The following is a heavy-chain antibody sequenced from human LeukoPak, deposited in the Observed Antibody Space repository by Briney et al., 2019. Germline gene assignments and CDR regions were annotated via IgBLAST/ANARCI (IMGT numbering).Heavy chain of an antibody. CDR2: IIPIFGTA. V-gene: IGHV1-69*01. Sequence: SVKVSCKASGGTFSSYAISWVRQAPGQGLEWMGGIIPIFGTANYAQKFQGRVTITADESTSTAYMELSSLRSEDTAVYYCARRTMVRGVRNWFDPWGQGTLVTVSS. CDR3: ARRTMVRGVRNWFDP. D-gene: IGHD3-10*01. CDR1: GGTFSSYA. J-gene: IGHJ5*02.